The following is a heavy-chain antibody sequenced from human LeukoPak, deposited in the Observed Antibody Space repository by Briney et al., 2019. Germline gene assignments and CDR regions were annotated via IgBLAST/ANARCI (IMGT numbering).Heavy chain of an antibody. CDR2: LFWDDDS. Sequence: SGPTLVNPTQTLTLTCPFSGFSLNTTTLGVGWIRQPPGKALEWLALLFWDDDSRLSPSLESRLTITKDTSKNQVVLTMTDMDPVDTATYYCAHATNSHFDYWGQGTLVTVSS. D-gene: IGHD4-23*01. V-gene: IGHV2-5*02. J-gene: IGHJ4*02. CDR1: GFSLNTTTLG. CDR3: AHATNSHFDY.